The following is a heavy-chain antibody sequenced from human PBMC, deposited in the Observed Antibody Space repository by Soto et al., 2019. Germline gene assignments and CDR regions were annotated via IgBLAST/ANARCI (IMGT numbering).Heavy chain of an antibody. J-gene: IGHJ6*02. V-gene: IGHV1-69*06. D-gene: IGHD3-3*01. CDR3: ARELVADDLAYYYGMDG. Sequence: QVQLVQSGAEVKKPGSSVKVCCKASGGTFSSYAISWVRQAPGQGLEWMGGIIPIFGTANYAQKFQGRVTITADKSTSTAYMELSSLRSEDTAVYYCARELVADDLAYYYGMDGWGQGTTVTVCS. CDR2: IIPIFGTA. CDR1: GGTFSSYA.